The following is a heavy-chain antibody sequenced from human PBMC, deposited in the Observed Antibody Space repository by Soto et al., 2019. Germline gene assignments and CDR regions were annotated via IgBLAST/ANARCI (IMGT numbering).Heavy chain of an antibody. J-gene: IGHJ6*02. CDR1: GFTFSSYA. V-gene: IGHV3-23*01. CDR2: ISGSGGST. D-gene: IGHD3-10*01. CDR3: AKGSAMVRGVIYYYGMDV. Sequence: EVQLLESGGGLVQPGGSLRLYCAASGFTFSSYAMSWVRQAPGKGLEWVSAISGSGGSTYYADSVKGRFTISRDNPKNTLYLQRNSLRAEDTAVYYCAKGSAMVRGVIYYYGMDVWGQGTTVTVSS.